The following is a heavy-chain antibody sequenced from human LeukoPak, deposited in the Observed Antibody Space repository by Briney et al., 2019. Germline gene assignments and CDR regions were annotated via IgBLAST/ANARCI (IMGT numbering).Heavy chain of an antibody. CDR3: ARDLKIGYCSGGSCYLRDYYYYYGMDV. V-gene: IGHV5-51*01. CDR1: GYSFTSYW. Sequence: GESLKISCKGSGYSFTSYWIGWVRQMPGKGLEWMGIIYPGDSDTRYSPSFQGQVTISADKSISTAYLQWSSLKASDTAMYYCARDLKIGYCSGGSCYLRDYYYYYGMDVWGQGTTVTVSS. CDR2: IYPGDSDT. J-gene: IGHJ6*02. D-gene: IGHD2-15*01.